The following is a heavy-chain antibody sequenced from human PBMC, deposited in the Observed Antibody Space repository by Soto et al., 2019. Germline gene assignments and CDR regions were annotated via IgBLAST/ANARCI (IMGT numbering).Heavy chain of an antibody. CDR1: GYTFNYYW. V-gene: IGHV5-51*01. CDR3: ARQYGSGSFDY. Sequence: LKISCKGSGYTFNYYWIGWVRQMPGEGLEWMGIIYPDESDTRYSPSFQGQVTISADKSISTAYLQWSSLKASDTAMYYCARQYGSGSFDYWGQGTLVTVSS. CDR2: IYPDESDT. D-gene: IGHD3-10*01. J-gene: IGHJ4*02.